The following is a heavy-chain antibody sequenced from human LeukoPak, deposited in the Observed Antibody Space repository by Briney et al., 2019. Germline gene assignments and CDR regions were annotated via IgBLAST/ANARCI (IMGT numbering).Heavy chain of an antibody. CDR3: AKTGPALGCSGGSCYYFDY. D-gene: IGHD2-15*01. CDR1: GFTFSSYA. Sequence: PGGSLRLSCAAYGFTFSSYAMSWVRQAPGKGLEWVSAISGSGGSTYYADSVKGRFTISRDNSKNTLYLQMNSLRAEDTAVYYCAKTGPALGCSGGSCYYFDYWGQGTLVTVSS. V-gene: IGHV3-23*01. CDR2: ISGSGGST. J-gene: IGHJ4*02.